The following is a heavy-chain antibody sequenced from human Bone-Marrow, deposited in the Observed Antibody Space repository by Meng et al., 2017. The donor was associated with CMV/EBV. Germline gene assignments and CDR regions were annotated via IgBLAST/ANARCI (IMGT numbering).Heavy chain of an antibody. CDR2: TQYDGTKK. D-gene: IGHD6-13*01. J-gene: IGHJ4*02. V-gene: IGHV3-30*02. CDR1: GFTFGSYG. CDR3: AKVGGYSSMSVD. Sequence: GESLKISCAASGFTFGSYGFHWVRQAPGKGLEWVSFTQYDGTKKYYVDSVKGRFTISRDNSKNTLYLQMNSLRAEDTAVYYCAKVGGYSSMSVDWGQGILVTVSS.